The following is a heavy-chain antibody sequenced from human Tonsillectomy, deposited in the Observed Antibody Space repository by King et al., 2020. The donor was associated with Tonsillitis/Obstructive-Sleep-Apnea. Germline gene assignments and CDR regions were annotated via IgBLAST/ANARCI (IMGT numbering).Heavy chain of an antibody. CDR1: GYTFTSYD. V-gene: IGHV1-18*01. D-gene: IGHD3-22*01. J-gene: IGHJ1*01. CDR2: SRPNNGDT. CDR3: ARDYYDSSDYYHGSFHH. Sequence: VQLVESGAEVKKPGASVKVSCKASGYTFTSYDITWVRQAPGQGLEWMGWSRPNNGDTNYAQKLQGRVTMTSDTSTSTAYMELRSLRSDDTAVYYCARDYYDSSDYYHGSFHHWGQGTLVTVSS.